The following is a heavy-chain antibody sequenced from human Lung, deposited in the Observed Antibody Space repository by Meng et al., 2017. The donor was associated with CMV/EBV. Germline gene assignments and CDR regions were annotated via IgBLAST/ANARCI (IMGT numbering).Heavy chain of an antibody. CDR2: ISYDGSNK. CDR1: GLPFSSYA. Sequence: GEXXKISCPASGLPFSSYAMHRVRQAPGKGLEWVAVISYDGSNKHYADSVKGRLTISRDNSKNTLYLQMTSLRAEDTPVYYCARPGSYGGTPYYFDYWGQGTLVTVSS. CDR3: ARPGSYGGTPYYFDY. V-gene: IGHV3-30-3*01. D-gene: IGHD4-23*01. J-gene: IGHJ4*02.